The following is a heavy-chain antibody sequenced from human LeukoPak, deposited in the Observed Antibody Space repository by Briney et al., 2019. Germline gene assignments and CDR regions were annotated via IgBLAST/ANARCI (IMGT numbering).Heavy chain of an antibody. D-gene: IGHD6-13*01. CDR1: GYSISSGYY. V-gene: IGHV4-38-2*01. J-gene: IGHJ4*02. CDR3: ARLKSAQQLASWVFDY. Sequence: SETLSLTCAVSGYSISSGYYWGWIRQPPGKGLEWIGSIYHSGSTYYNPSLKSRVTISVDTSKNQFSLKLSSVTAADTAVYYCARLKSAQQLASWVFDYWGQGTLVTVSS. CDR2: IYHSGST.